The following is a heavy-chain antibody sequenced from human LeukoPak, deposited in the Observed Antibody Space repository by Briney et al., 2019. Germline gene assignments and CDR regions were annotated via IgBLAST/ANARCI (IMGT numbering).Heavy chain of an antibody. Sequence: GGSLRLSCAASGFTFSSYAMTWLRQTPGKGLEWVASIGAGGTNTYYADSVAGRFTISRDNSMQTLFVQMNSLRAEDTAVYFCAKDSGRLGVREVFDLRGQGTMVTVSS. CDR2: IGAGGTNT. V-gene: IGHV3-23*01. J-gene: IGHJ3*01. D-gene: IGHD7-27*01. CDR1: GFTFSSYA. CDR3: AKDSGRLGVREVFDL.